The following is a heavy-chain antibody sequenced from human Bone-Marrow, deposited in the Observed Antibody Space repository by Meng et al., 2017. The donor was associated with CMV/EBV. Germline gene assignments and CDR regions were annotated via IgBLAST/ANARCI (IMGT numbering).Heavy chain of an antibody. CDR2: ISSSSSYI. V-gene: IGHV3-21*01. D-gene: IGHD3-3*01. CDR3: ARDSELEWLYYGMDV. CDR1: GFTFSSYS. Sequence: GESLKISCAASGFTFSSYSMNWVRQAPGKGLEWVSSISSSSSYIYYADSVKGRFTISRDNAKNSLYLQMNSLRAEDTAVYYCARDSELEWLYYGMDVWGQGTTVTVSS. J-gene: IGHJ6*02.